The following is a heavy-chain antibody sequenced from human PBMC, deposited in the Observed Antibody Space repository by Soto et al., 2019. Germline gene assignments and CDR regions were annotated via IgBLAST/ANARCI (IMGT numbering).Heavy chain of an antibody. CDR3: ARRGEWSRYGLDV. CDR1: GYTFTGYD. D-gene: IGHD3-3*01. CDR2: INPNSGGT. V-gene: IGHV1-2*02. J-gene: IGHJ6*02. Sequence: GASVKVSCKASGYTFTGYDMHWVRQAPGQGLEWMGWINPNSGGTNYAQKFQGRVTMTRDTSISTAYMELSRLRSDDTAVYYCARRGEWSRYGLDVWGQGTTVTVSS.